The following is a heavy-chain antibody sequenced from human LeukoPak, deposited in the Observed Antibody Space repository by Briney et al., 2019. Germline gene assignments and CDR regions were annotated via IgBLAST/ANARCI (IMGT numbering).Heavy chain of an antibody. J-gene: IGHJ4*02. Sequence: KPGGSLRLSCAASGFTFSSYSMNWVRQAPGKGLEWVSSIISSSGYIYYADSVKGRFTISRDNAKNSLYLQMSSLRAEDTAVYYCARKIGYYKFDYWGQGNLVTVSS. CDR1: GFTFSSYS. V-gene: IGHV3-21*01. CDR3: ARKIGYYKFDY. CDR2: IISSSGYI. D-gene: IGHD3-22*01.